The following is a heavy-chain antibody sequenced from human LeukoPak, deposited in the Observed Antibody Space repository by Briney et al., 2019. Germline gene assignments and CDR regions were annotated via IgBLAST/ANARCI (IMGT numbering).Heavy chain of an antibody. CDR3: AKEMSSSSWYYSGDYYYCMDV. CDR2: IRYDGSNI. V-gene: IGHV3-30*02. J-gene: IGHJ6*03. Sequence: PGGSLRLSCAASGFTFSSYGMHWVRQAPGKGLEWVAFIRYDGSNIYYAHSVKGRFTISRDNSKNTLYLQMNSLRAEDTAVYYCAKEMSSSSWYYSGDYYYCMDVWGKGTTVTISS. CDR1: GFTFSSYG. D-gene: IGHD6-13*01.